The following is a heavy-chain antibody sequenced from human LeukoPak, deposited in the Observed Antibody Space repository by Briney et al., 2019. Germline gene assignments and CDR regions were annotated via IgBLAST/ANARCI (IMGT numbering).Heavy chain of an antibody. J-gene: IGHJ2*01. CDR3: ARPRTYYYDSSGHHWYFDL. Sequence: SETLSLTCTVSGGSISSSSYYWGWIRQPPGKGLEWIGSIYYSGSTYYNPSLKSRVTISVDTSKNQFSLKLSSVTAADTAVYYCARPRTYYYDSSGHHWYFDLWGRGTLVTVSS. D-gene: IGHD3-22*01. CDR1: GGSISSSSYY. V-gene: IGHV4-39*07. CDR2: IYYSGST.